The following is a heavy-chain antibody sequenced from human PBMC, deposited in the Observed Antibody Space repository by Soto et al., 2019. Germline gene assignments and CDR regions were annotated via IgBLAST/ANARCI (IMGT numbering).Heavy chain of an antibody. D-gene: IGHD4-4*01. CDR3: ARRINYICDF. CDR2: IKPGASDI. V-gene: IGHV5-51*01. Sequence: PGESLKISCKGAGYKFDSAWIGWVRQMPGKGLEWMGIIKPGASDIRYSPSFRGQVTISADAAVSTAYLQLNSLKASDTAMYYCARRINYICDFWGQGTLVTVSS. CDR1: GYKFDSAW. J-gene: IGHJ4*02.